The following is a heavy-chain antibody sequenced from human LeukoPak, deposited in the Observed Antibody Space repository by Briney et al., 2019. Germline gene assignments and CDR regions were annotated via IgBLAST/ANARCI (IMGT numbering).Heavy chain of an antibody. CDR1: GGTFSSYA. CDR2: IIPIFGTA. J-gene: IGHJ4*02. V-gene: IGHV1-69*13. CDR3: AGSSYCTNGVCYLDY. Sequence: ASVKVSCKASGGTFSSYAISWVRQAPGQGLEWMGGIIPIFGTANYAQKFQGRVTITADGSTSTAYMELSSLRSEDTAVYYCAGSSYCTNGVCYLDYWGQGTLVTVSS. D-gene: IGHD2-8*01.